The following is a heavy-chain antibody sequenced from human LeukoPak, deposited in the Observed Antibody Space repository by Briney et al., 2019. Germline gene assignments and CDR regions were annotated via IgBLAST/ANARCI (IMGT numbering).Heavy chain of an antibody. CDR1: GYTFISYG. CDR3: ARDYYESSGYNFDVFDI. Sequence: ASVKVSCKASGYTFISYGISWARQAPGQGLEWMGWVSNYNDKTHYAQNIQGRVTMTTDTSTSTAYMELRSLKSDDTAVYYCARDYYESSGYNFDVFDIWGQGTMVTVSS. CDR2: VSNYNDKT. V-gene: IGHV1-18*01. D-gene: IGHD3-22*01. J-gene: IGHJ3*02.